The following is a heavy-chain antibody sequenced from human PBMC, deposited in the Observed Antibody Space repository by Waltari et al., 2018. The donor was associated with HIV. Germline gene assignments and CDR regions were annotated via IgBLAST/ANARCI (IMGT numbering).Heavy chain of an antibody. CDR1: GGSISSGDYY. J-gene: IGHJ6*02. V-gene: IGHV4-30-4*01. D-gene: IGHD3-10*01. Sequence: QVQLQESGPGLVKPSQTLSLTCPVSGGSISSGDYYWSWIRQPPGKGREWIGYIYYSGSTYYNPSLKSRVTISVDTSKNQFSLKLSSVTAADTAVYYCARVIYGSGSYYKNYYYGMDVWGQGTTVTVSS. CDR2: IYYSGST. CDR3: ARVIYGSGSYYKNYYYGMDV.